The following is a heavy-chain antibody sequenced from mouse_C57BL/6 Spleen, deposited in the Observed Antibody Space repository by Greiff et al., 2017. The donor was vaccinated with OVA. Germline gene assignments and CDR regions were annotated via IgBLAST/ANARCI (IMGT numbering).Heavy chain of an antibody. D-gene: IGHD1-1*01. CDR1: GYTFTSYW. CDR3: AGRYYCSSYWYFDV. J-gene: IGHJ1*03. Sequence: VQLQQSGAELVKPGASVKMSCKASGYTFTSYWITWVKQRPGQGLEWIGDIYPGSGSTNYNEKFKSKATLTVDTSSSTAYMQLSSLTSVDSAVYDCAGRYYCSSYWYFDVWGTGTTVTVSS. CDR2: IYPGSGST. V-gene: IGHV1-55*01.